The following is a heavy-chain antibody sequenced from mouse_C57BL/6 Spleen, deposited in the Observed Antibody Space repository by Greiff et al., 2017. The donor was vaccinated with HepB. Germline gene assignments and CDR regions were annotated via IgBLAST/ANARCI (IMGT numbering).Heavy chain of an antibody. J-gene: IGHJ2*01. CDR1: GFTFSSYA. CDR3: ARDRDGYFDY. Sequence: EVQVVESGGGLVKPGGSLKLSCAASGFTFSSYAMSWVRQTPEKTLEWVATISDGGSYTYYPDNVKGRFTISRDNAKNNLYLQMSHLKSEDTAMYYCARDRDGYFDYWGQGTTLTVAS. D-gene: IGHD2-3*01. CDR2: ISDGGSYT. V-gene: IGHV5-4*01.